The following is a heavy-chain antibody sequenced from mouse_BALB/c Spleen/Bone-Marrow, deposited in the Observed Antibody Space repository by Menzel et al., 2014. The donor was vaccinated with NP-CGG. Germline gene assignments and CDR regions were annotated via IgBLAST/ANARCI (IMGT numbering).Heavy chain of an antibody. CDR1: GYTFTSYW. Sequence: VQLVESGAELVKPGASVKLSCKASGYTFTSYWMHWVKQRPGQGLEWIGEIDPSDSYTNYNQKFKGKATLTVDKSSSTAYMQPSSLTSEDSAVYFCARWLLRYYAMDDWGQGTSVTVSS. V-gene: IGHV1-69*02. CDR3: ARWLLRYYAMDD. D-gene: IGHD2-3*01. J-gene: IGHJ4*01. CDR2: IDPSDSYT.